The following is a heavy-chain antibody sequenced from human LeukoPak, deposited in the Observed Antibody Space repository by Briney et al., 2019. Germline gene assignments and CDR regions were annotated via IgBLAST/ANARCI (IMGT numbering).Heavy chain of an antibody. CDR1: GYTFTNYG. CDR3: ASTHSSIAAAGTFNY. Sequence: GASVKVSCKASGYTFTNYGISWVRQAPGQGLEWMGWISIYNGNTDYAQKLRGRVTMTTDTSTSTAYMELRSLRSDDTAVYYCASTHSSIAAAGTFNYWGQGTLVTVSS. J-gene: IGHJ4*02. CDR2: ISIYNGNT. V-gene: IGHV1-18*01. D-gene: IGHD6-13*01.